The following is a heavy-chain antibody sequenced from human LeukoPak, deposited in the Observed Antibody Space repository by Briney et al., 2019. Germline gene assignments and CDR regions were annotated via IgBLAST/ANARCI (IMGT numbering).Heavy chain of an antibody. CDR3: ACDCSGGSCQVRHS. Sequence: PGGSLRLSCAASGFTFDDYGMSWVRHAPGKGLEWVSGINWNGGSTGYADSVKGRFTISRDNAKNYLYLQMNSLSVEDTALYLCACDCSGGSCQVRHSWGQGNLVTVSS. V-gene: IGHV3-20*04. D-gene: IGHD2-15*01. CDR1: GFTFDDYG. J-gene: IGHJ4*02. CDR2: INWNGGST.